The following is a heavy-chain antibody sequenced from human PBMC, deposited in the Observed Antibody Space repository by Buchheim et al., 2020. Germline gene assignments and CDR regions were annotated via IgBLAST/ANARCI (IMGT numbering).Heavy chain of an antibody. Sequence: QVQLQQWGAGLLKPSETLSLTCAVYGGSFSGYYWSWIRQPPGKGLEWIGEINHSGSTNYNPSLKSRVTISVDTSKNQFSLKLSSGTAADTAVYYCARTYSSSWYRWFDPWGQGTL. J-gene: IGHJ5*02. D-gene: IGHD6-13*01. V-gene: IGHV4-34*01. CDR2: INHSGST. CDR3: ARTYSSSWYRWFDP. CDR1: GGSFSGYY.